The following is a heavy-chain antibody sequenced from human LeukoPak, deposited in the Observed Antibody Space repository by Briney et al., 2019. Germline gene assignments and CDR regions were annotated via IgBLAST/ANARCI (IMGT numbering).Heavy chain of an antibody. CDR1: GGSISSYY. Sequence: SETLSLTCTVSGGSISSYYWSWIRQPAGKGLEWIGRIYTSGSTNYNPSLKSRVTMSVDTSKNQFSLKLSSVTAADTAVYYCARADYSSSWYAFDIWGXGTMVTVSS. CDR2: IYTSGST. V-gene: IGHV4-4*07. J-gene: IGHJ3*02. D-gene: IGHD6-13*01. CDR3: ARADYSSSWYAFDI.